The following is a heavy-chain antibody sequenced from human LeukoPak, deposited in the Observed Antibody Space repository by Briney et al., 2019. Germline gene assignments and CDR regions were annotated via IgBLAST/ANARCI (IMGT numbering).Heavy chain of an antibody. J-gene: IGHJ4*02. V-gene: IGHV4-59*12. CDR1: GGSISSYY. D-gene: IGHD5-18*01. CDR3: ARGQYSWSY. Sequence: SETLSLTCTVSGGSISSYYWSWIRQPPGKGLEWIGYIYYSGSTNYNPSLKSRVTISVDTSKNQFSLKLSSVTAADTAVYYCARGQYSWSYWGQGTLVTVSS. CDR2: IYYSGST.